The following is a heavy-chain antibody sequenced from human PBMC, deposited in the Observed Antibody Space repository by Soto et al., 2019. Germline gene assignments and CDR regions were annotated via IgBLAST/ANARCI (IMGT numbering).Heavy chain of an antibody. V-gene: IGHV4-34*01. Sequence: SETLSLTCAVYGGSFSGYYWSWIRQPPGKGLEWIGEINHSGSTNYNPSLKSRVTISVDTSKNQFSLKLSSVTAADTAVYYCARDLPKYYYDSSGYYLKIDAFDIWGQGTMVTVSS. CDR2: INHSGST. CDR1: GGSFSGYY. J-gene: IGHJ3*02. D-gene: IGHD3-22*01. CDR3: ARDLPKYYYDSSGYYLKIDAFDI.